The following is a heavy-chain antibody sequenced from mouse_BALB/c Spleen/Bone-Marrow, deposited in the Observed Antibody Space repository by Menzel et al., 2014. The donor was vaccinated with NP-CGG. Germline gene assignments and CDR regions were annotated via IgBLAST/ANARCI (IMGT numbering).Heavy chain of an antibody. Sequence: VKLMGSGAELVRPGASVKLSCKALGYTFTDYEIHWVKQTPVHGLEWIGAIHPRSGGTAYNQKFKGKATLTADKSSSIAYMELSSLTSEDSAVYYCTRDGDGYYPYTLDNWGQGTSVTVSS. CDR2: IHPRSGGT. J-gene: IGHJ4*01. CDR1: GYTFTDYE. D-gene: IGHD2-3*01. CDR3: TRDGDGYYPYTLDN. V-gene: IGHV1-15*01.